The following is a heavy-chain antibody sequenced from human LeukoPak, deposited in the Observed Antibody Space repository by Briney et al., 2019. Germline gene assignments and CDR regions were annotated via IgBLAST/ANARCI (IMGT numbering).Heavy chain of an antibody. J-gene: IGHJ4*02. V-gene: IGHV1-2*06. CDR2: INPNSGGT. CDR3: ATVYGGLH. CDR1: GYTLTELS. Sequence: GASVKVSCKVSGYTLTELSMHWVRQAPGQGLEWMGRINPNSGGTNYAQKFQGRVTMTRDTSISTAYMELSRLRSDDTAVYYCATVYGGLHWGQGTLVTVSS. D-gene: IGHD4-23*01.